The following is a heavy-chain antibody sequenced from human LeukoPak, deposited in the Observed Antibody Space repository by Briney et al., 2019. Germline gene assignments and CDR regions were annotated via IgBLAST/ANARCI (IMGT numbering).Heavy chain of an antibody. J-gene: IGHJ5*02. Sequence: ASVKVSCKASGYTFTGYYMHWVRQAPGQGLEWMGWINPNSGGTNYAQKFQGRVTMTRDTSISTAYMELSRLRSDDTAVYYCERRIVGAYNWFDPWGQGTLVTISS. CDR3: ERRIVGAYNWFDP. D-gene: IGHD1-26*01. CDR1: GYTFTGYY. V-gene: IGHV1-2*02. CDR2: INPNSGGT.